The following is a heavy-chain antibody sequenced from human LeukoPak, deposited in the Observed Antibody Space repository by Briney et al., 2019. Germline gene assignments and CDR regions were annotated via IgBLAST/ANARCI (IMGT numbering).Heavy chain of an antibody. CDR2: IIPIFGTA. D-gene: IGHD6-13*01. Sequence: ASVKVSCKASGGTFSSYAISWVRQAPGQGLEWMGGIIPIFGTANYAQKFQGRVTITADESTSTAYMELSSLRSEDTAVYYCATDAAGGAFDIWGQGTMVTVSS. CDR1: GGTFSSYA. J-gene: IGHJ3*02. CDR3: ATDAAGGAFDI. V-gene: IGHV1-69*13.